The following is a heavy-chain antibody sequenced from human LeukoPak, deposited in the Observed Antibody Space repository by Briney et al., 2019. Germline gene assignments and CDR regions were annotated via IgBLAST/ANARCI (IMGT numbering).Heavy chain of an antibody. CDR3: AKGSDILTGYFDY. V-gene: IGHV3-23*01. D-gene: IGHD3-9*01. CDR1: GFTFSNFA. CDR2: IRGSGVST. Sequence: PGGSLRLSCAASGFTFSNFAMMWVRQPPGKGLELVSTIRGSGVSTYSADSMKDRFTISRDNSKNTLYLQMNSLRAEDTAVYYCAKGSDILTGYFDYWGQGTLVTVSS. J-gene: IGHJ4*02.